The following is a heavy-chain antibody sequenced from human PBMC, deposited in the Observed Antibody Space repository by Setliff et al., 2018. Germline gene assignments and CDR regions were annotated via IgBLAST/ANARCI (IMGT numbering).Heavy chain of an antibody. CDR3: ARVRSPALLAITNNWFDP. Sequence: ASVKVSCKASGYTFTGYYMHWVRQAPGQGLEWMGWINPNSGGTNYAQNLQGRVTMTTDTSTSTAYMELRSLTSDDMAVYYCARVRSPALLAITNNWFDPWGQGTLVTVSS. J-gene: IGHJ5*02. CDR1: GYTFTGYY. CDR2: INPNSGGT. V-gene: IGHV1-2*02. D-gene: IGHD3-3*01.